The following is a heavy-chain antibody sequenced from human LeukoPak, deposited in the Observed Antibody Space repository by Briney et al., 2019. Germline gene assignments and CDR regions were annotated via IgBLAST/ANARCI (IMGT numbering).Heavy chain of an antibody. V-gene: IGHV3-23*05. CDR1: GFTFYSYG. CDR2: INRSGDST. Sequence: PGGSLRLSCAASGFTFYSYGMNWVRQAPGKGLEWVSGINRSGDSTSYADSVKGRFTISRDNSKNTLYLQMNSLRAEDTAVYYCARGAGYNYPYYFDYWGQGTLVTVSS. CDR3: ARGAGYNYPYYFDY. D-gene: IGHD5-24*01. J-gene: IGHJ4*02.